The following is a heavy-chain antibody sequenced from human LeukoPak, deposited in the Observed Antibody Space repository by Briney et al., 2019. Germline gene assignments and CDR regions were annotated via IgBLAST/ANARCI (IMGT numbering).Heavy chain of an antibody. Sequence: GGSLRLSCAASGFTFSDYYMSWIRQAPGKGLEWVSYISSSSSYTNYADSVEGRFTISRDNAKNSLYLQMNSLRAEDTAVYYCAKDKGESGYFDYWGQGTLVTVSS. CDR3: AKDKGESGYFDY. V-gene: IGHV3-11*06. D-gene: IGHD1-26*01. J-gene: IGHJ4*02. CDR1: GFTFSDYY. CDR2: ISSSSSYT.